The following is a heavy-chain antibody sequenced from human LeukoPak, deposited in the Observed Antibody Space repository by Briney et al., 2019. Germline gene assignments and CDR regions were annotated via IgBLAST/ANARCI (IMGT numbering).Heavy chain of an antibody. CDR3: ASNFAAHDAFDI. CDR2: MNPNNGDT. D-gene: IGHD3-9*01. V-gene: IGHV1-2*02. Sequence: ASVKVSCKASAYTFTGYYVHWVRQAPGQGLEWMGWMNPNNGDTNYAQKFRGRVTMTRDTSISTAYMEVSRLRSDDTAVYYCASNFAAHDAFDIWGQGTMVTVSS. J-gene: IGHJ3*02. CDR1: AYTFTGYY.